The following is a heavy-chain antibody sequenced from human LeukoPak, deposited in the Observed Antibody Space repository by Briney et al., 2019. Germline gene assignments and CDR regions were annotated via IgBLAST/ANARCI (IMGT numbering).Heavy chain of an antibody. CDR1: VFTFSSYA. Sequence: PGGSLRLSCAASVFTFSSYAMHWVRQAPGKGLEWVGVIWYDGSNKYYADSVKGRITISRDNSKNTLSLQMNSLRAEDTAVYYCARDSSATSTYYDFWSGYDGPYYGMDVWGKGTTVTVSS. V-gene: IGHV3-33*08. J-gene: IGHJ6*04. D-gene: IGHD3-3*01. CDR3: ARDSSATSTYYDFWSGYDGPYYGMDV. CDR2: IWYDGSNK.